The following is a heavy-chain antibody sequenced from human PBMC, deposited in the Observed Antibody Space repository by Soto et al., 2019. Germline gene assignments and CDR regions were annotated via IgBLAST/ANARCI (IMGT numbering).Heavy chain of an antibody. CDR1: GFTVSSNY. D-gene: IGHD3-22*01. CDR2: IYSGGST. J-gene: IGHJ4*02. V-gene: IGHV3-53*01. Sequence: GGSLRLSCEASGFTVSSNYMSWVRQAPGKGLEWVSVIYSGGSTYYADSVKGRFTISRDNSKNTLYLQMNSLRAEDTAVYYCARDSYYYDSSSLNWGQGTLVTVSS. CDR3: ARDSYYYDSSSLN.